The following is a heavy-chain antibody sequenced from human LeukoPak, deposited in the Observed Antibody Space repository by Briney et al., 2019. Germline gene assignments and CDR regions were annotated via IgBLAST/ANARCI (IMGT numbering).Heavy chain of an antibody. J-gene: IGHJ4*02. CDR2: INHSGST. V-gene: IGHV4-34*01. Sequence: KPSETLSLTCAVYGGSFSGYYWSWIRQPPGKGLEWIGEINHSGSTNYNPSLKSRVTISVDTSKNQFSLKLSSVTAADTAVYYCARVEGHDFWSGGNFGGGPIDYWGQGTLVTVSS. CDR1: GGSFSGYY. CDR3: ARVEGHDFWSGGNFGGGPIDY. D-gene: IGHD3-3*01.